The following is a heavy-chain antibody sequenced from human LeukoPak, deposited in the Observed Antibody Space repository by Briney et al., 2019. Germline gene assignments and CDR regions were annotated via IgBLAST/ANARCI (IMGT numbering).Heavy chain of an antibody. CDR2: INQDGSEK. J-gene: IGHJ4*02. CDR1: GCIICGYW. Sequence: GSLRLSCAASGCIICGYWMSCVRQAPGEGLEWVANINQDGSEKYYVDSVKGRFTISRDNAKNSLYLQMNSLRAEDTAVYYCARASVTMVRGVIHDYWGQGTLVTVSS. V-gene: IGHV3-7*04. CDR3: ARASVTMVRGVIHDY. D-gene: IGHD3-10*01.